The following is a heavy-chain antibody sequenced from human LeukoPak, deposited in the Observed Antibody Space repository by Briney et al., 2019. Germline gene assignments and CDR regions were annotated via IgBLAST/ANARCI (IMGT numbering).Heavy chain of an antibody. J-gene: IGHJ4*02. CDR3: AKTRDDLLVGHIDY. D-gene: IGHD3/OR15-3a*01. CDR2: IYTSGST. CDR1: GGSISSGSYY. Sequence: NPSETLSLTCTVSGGSISSGSYYWSWIRQPAGKGLEWIGRIYTSGSTNYNPSLKSRVTISVDTSKNQFSLKLSSATAADTAVYYCAKTRDDLLVGHIDYWGQGTLVTVSS. V-gene: IGHV4-61*02.